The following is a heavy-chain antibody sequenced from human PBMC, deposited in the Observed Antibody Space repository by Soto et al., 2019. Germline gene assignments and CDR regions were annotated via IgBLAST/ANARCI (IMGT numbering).Heavy chain of an antibody. CDR2: IYPGDSDT. CDR1: GYSFTSYW. J-gene: IGHJ4*02. V-gene: IGHV5-51*01. D-gene: IGHD3-9*01. Sequence: GESLKISCKGSGYSFTSYWIGWVRQMPGKGLEWMGIIYPGDSDTRYSPSFQGQVTISADKSISTAYLQWSSLKASDTAIYYCARGDYDILTGYCPYFDYWGQGTLVTVSS. CDR3: ARGDYDILTGYCPYFDY.